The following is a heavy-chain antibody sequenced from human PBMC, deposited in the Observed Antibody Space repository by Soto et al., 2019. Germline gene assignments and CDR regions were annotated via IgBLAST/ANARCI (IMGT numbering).Heavy chain of an antibody. V-gene: IGHV4-34*01. CDR3: ARGPRPAGPTSIDWFDP. Sequence: QVQLQQWGAGLLKPSETLSLTCAVYGGSFSGYYWSWIRQPPGKGLEWIGEINHSGSTNYNPSLKSRVTISVDTSNNQAHLKLSSVTAADTAVYYRARGPRPAGPTSIDWFDPWGQGTLVTVSS. CDR1: GGSFSGYY. D-gene: IGHD6-6*01. J-gene: IGHJ5*02. CDR2: INHSGST.